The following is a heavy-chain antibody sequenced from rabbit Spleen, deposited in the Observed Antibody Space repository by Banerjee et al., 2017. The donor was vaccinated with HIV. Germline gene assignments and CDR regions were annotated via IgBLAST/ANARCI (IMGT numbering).Heavy chain of an antibody. CDR3: ARDLPDIIGWNFGF. J-gene: IGHJ3*01. Sequence: QSLEESGGGLVQPEGSLTLTCTASGFSFSSSYYMCWVRQAPGKGLEWIACIYAGSSGSTYYASWAKGRFTISETSSTTVTLQMISLTAADTATYFCARDLPDIIGWNFGFWGQGTLVTVS. CDR1: GFSFSSSYY. CDR2: IYAGSSGST. V-gene: IGHV1S40*01. D-gene: IGHD1-1*01.